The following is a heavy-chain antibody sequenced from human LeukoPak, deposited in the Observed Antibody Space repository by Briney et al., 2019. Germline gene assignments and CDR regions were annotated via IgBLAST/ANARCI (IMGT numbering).Heavy chain of an antibody. J-gene: IGHJ4*02. D-gene: IGHD2-2*01. CDR1: GFIFSRDS. CDR3: VRDNPRCCGVVPANIDDY. Sequence: GGSLRLSCEASGFIFSRDSMNWVRQAPGKGLEWISYISHDCGVRYYADSVRGRFTISRDNAKNSLHLQMHSLRAEDTAVYYCVRDNPRCCGVVPANIDDYWGQGTLVTVSS. CDR2: ISHDCGVR. V-gene: IGHV3-48*01.